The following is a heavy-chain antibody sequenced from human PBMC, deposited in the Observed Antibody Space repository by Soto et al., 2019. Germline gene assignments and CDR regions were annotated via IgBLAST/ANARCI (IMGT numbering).Heavy chain of an antibody. J-gene: IGHJ4*02. Sequence: QVQLQESGPGLVKPSQTLSLTCTVSGGSISSGDYYWSWIRQPPGKGLEWIGYIYYSGSTYYNPSLKSRVNISVDTSKNQFSRKLSSVTAADTAVYYCAREPSYCSGGTCYYGVDYWGQGTLVTVSS. CDR1: GGSISSGDYY. V-gene: IGHV4-30-4*01. D-gene: IGHD2-15*01. CDR3: AREPSYCSGGTCYYGVDY. CDR2: IYYSGST.